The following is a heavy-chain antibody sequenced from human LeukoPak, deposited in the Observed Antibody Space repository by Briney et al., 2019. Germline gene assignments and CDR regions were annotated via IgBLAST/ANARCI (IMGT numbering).Heavy chain of an antibody. J-gene: IGHJ5*02. Sequence: SGTLSLTCAVYGGSLSDYYWGWIRQPPGKGLEWIGYIYFSGTTKYNPSLESRVTISVDTSKNQFSLKLSSVTAADTAVYYCARRRAEGGSNGHYNWFDPWGQGILVTVSS. D-gene: IGHD6-13*01. CDR2: IYFSGTT. V-gene: IGHV4-59*08. CDR3: ARRRAEGGSNGHYNWFDP. CDR1: GGSLSDYY.